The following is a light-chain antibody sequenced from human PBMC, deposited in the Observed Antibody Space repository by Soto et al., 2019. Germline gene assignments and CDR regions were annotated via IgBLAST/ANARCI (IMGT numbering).Light chain of an antibody. CDR2: AAS. V-gene: IGKV1-9*01. CDR1: QGIRDF. CDR3: QQFNVYPLT. Sequence: DIQLTQSPSFLSASVGDRVTITCRASQGIRDFLAWYQQKPGQPPKLLIYAASTLQTGVPTRFSGIASGTEFTLIISNLHPADFPTYYCQQFNVYPLTFGGGTNVEIK. J-gene: IGKJ4*01.